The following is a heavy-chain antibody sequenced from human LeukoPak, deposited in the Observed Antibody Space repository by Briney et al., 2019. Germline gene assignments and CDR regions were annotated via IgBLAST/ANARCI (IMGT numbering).Heavy chain of an antibody. D-gene: IGHD4-17*01. CDR2: ISASGGNT. J-gene: IGHJ4*02. CDR1: GFTFASYA. CDR3: ARGGDYGVKIDY. V-gene: IGHV3-23*01. Sequence: GGSLRLSCAASGFTFASYAMSWVRQAPGKGLEWSSSISASGGNTYYADSVKGRFTISRDNSKNTLYLQMNSLRAEDTAIYYCARGGDYGVKIDYWGQGTLVTVSS.